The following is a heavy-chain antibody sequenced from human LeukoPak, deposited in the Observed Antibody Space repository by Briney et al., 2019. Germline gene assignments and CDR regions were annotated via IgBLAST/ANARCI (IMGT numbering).Heavy chain of an antibody. CDR2: INPTTGST. CDR1: GYTFTNFY. Sequence: GASVKVSCKASGYTFTNFYLHWVRQAPGQGLEWRGIINPTTGSTTYSQKLKGRVTMTRDMSTSTVYMEPSSLRSEDTDVYFCARDLNPQSIEMRAFDIWGQGTMVTASS. J-gene: IGHJ3*02. V-gene: IGHV1-46*01. CDR3: ARDLNPQSIEMRAFDI. D-gene: IGHD5-24*01.